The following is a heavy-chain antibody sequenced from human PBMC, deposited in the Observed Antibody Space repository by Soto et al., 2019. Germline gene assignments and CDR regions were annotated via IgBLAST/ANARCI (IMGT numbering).Heavy chain of an antibody. CDR3: AKGPWLAPCARYYMDV. J-gene: IGHJ6*03. CDR1: GFTFSSYA. CDR2: ISGSGGST. Sequence: EVQLLESGGGLVQPGGSLRLSCAASGFTFSSYAMSWVRQAPGKGLEWVSAISGSGGSTYYADSVKGRFTISRDNSKNTLYLQMNSLRAEDTAVYYCAKGPWLAPCARYYMDVWGKGTTVTVSS. D-gene: IGHD6-19*01. V-gene: IGHV3-23*01.